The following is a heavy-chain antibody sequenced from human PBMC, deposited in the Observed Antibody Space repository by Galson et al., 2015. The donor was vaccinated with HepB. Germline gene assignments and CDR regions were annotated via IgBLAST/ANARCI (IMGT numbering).Heavy chain of an antibody. V-gene: IGHV3-11*01. CDR2: ISSSGSTI. CDR3: AREGYYDFWSGYRYGMDV. J-gene: IGHJ6*02. Sequence: SLRLSCAASGFTFSDYYMSWIRQAPGKELEWVSYISSSGSTIYYADSVKGRFTISRDNAKNSLYLQMNSLRAEDTAVYYCAREGYYDFWSGYRYGMDVWGQGTTVTVSS. CDR1: GFTFSDYY. D-gene: IGHD3-3*01.